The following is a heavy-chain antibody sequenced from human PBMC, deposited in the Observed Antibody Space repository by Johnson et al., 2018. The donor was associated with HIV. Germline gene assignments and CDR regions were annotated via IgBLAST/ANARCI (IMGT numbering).Heavy chain of an antibody. V-gene: IGHV3-66*01. D-gene: IGHD3-22*01. J-gene: IGHJ3*02. CDR3: AREGSSGYYDAFDI. Sequence: VQLVESGGGLVQPGGSLRLSCAASGFSVSASYMSWLRQAPGKALEWVSVIYRGGATYYAASVQGRFTISRDNSKNTLYVQMNSLRVEDTAVYYCAREGSSGYYDAFDIWGQGTMVTVSS. CDR1: GFSVSASY. CDR2: IYRGGAT.